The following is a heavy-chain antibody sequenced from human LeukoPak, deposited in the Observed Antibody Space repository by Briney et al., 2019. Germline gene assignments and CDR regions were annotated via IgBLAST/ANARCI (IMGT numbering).Heavy chain of an antibody. CDR2: INPNNGGT. CDR3: ARDSGEVPDY. D-gene: IGHD3-10*01. CDR1: GYTFNGYY. J-gene: IGHJ4*02. Sequence: GAAVKVSCKSSGYTFNGYYMHWVRQAPGQGLEWMGWINPNNGGTKYAQNFQGRVTMTRDTSISTAYMELDRLRFDDTAVYYCARDSGEVPDYWGQGTLVTLYS. V-gene: IGHV1-2*02.